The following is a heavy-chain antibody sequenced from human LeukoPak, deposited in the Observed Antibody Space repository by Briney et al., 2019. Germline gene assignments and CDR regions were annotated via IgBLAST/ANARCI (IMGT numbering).Heavy chain of an antibody. V-gene: IGHV4-4*02. CDR2: MYNSGTS. CDR1: GASITSHPW. CDR3: ARGANWKFDY. D-gene: IGHD1-1*01. Sequence: SETLSLTCAVSGASITSHPWNWVRQPPGKGLEWIGEMYNSGTSTFKHSLRSRVIMFFDESKNNFFLELNSVTAAATAVSYCARGANWKFDYWGQRVPGIVS. J-gene: IGHJ4*02.